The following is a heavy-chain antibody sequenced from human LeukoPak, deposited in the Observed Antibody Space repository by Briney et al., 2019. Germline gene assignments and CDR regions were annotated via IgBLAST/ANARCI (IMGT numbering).Heavy chain of an antibody. J-gene: IGHJ4*02. CDR1: GFTVSTDY. CDR2: IYRDGST. D-gene: IGHD3-22*01. V-gene: IGHV3-53*05. Sequence: GGSLRLSCAASGFTVSTDYMSWVRQAPGKGLEWVSSIYRDGSTYYVDFVKGRFTISRDNSKNTLYLQMNSLRAEDTAVYYCARANGVPSLNYDYYDSSGDYWGQGTLVTVSS. CDR3: ARANGVPSLNYDYYDSSGDY.